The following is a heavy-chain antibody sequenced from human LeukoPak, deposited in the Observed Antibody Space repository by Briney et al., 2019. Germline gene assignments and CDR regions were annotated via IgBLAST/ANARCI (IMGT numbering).Heavy chain of an antibody. Sequence: SGGSLRLSCAASGFSFSSNRMYWVCQAPGKGLVLVSRIHTDGSATDYADSVKGRFTISRDNAKNTLFLQMNSLRDEDTAVYYCTRGTTAARPDYFDYWGQGTPVTVSS. J-gene: IGHJ4*02. CDR1: GFSFSSNR. CDR2: IHTDGSAT. V-gene: IGHV3-74*01. CDR3: TRGTTAARPDYFDY. D-gene: IGHD6-6*01.